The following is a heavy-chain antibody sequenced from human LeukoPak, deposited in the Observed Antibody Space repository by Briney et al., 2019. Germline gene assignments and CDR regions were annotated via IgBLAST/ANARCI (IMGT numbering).Heavy chain of an antibody. CDR1: GYTFTGYY. Sequence: GASVKVSCKASGYTFTGYYMHWVRQAPGQGLEWMGWISAYNGNTNYAQKLQGRVTMTTDTSTSTAYMELRSLRSDDRAVYYCAREDYYSYMDVWGKGTTVTISS. CDR2: ISAYNGNT. V-gene: IGHV1-18*04. CDR3: AREDYYSYMDV. J-gene: IGHJ6*03.